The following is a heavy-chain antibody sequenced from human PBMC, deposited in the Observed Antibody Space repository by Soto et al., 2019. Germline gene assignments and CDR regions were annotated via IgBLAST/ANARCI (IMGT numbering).Heavy chain of an antibody. CDR2: TLYSGST. D-gene: IGHD6-6*01. CDR1: GGSVGSRGYF. J-gene: IGHJ4*02. V-gene: IGHV4-31*03. CDR3: ARACDYSTSSGIDY. Sequence: QVQLQESGPGLVKPSQTLSLTCTVAGGSVGSRGYFWTWIRQPPGKGLEWIVSTLYSGSTYYNPSLKSRVSISVDSSKNHFSLSLTSLTAADTAVYYCARACDYSTSSGIDYWGQGTLVTVSS.